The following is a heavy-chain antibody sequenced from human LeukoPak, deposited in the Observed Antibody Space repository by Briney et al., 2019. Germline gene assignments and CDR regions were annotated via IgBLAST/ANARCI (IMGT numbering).Heavy chain of an antibody. D-gene: IGHD2-2*02. CDR1: GFTFRSYG. CDR2: ISFDGSNN. V-gene: IGHV3-30*03. Sequence: PGRSLTLSCAVSGFTFRSYGIHWVRQAPGKGLEWVALISFDGSNNNYADSVKGRFTISRDNYRHTAFLQMNSLRADAPAVYFCARYQENGYSGAWDFVFWGGGTLVTVSS. J-gene: IGHJ4*02. CDR3: ARYQENGYSGAWDFVF.